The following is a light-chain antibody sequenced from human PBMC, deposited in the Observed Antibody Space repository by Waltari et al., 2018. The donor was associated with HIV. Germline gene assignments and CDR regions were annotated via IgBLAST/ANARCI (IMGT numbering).Light chain of an antibody. V-gene: IGKV3-15*01. Sequence: ETVMTQSPATLFVSPGETATLLCRASQSISSDLAWYQQKPGQAPRLLMYDAATRATGIPARFSGSGSGTEFTLTSSSLQSEDFAVYYWQQYNNWPPGYTFGQGTKLQIK. J-gene: IGKJ2*01. CDR3: QQYNNWPPGYT. CDR2: DAA. CDR1: QSISSD.